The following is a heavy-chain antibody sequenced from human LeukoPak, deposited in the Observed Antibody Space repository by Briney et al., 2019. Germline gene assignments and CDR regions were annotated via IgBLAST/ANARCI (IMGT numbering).Heavy chain of an antibody. CDR2: ILYDGYKT. CDR3: AKDVAIFGPNPGGYMDV. J-gene: IGHJ6*03. Sequence: PGGSLRLSCVVSGFTFSNYGMHWVRQAPGKALEWVSFILYDGYKTYYSDSVKGRFTISRDNSNNTLYLQMKSLIIEDTAIYYCAKDVAIFGPNPGGYMDVWGKGTTVTVSS. CDR1: GFTFSNYG. V-gene: IGHV3-30*02. D-gene: IGHD3-3*01.